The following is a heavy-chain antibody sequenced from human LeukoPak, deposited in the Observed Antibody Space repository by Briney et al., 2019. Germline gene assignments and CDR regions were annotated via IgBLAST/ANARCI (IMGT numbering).Heavy chain of an antibody. J-gene: IGHJ4*02. D-gene: IGHD3-10*01. CDR1: GFTFSSYW. CDR2: INSDGSST. Sequence: QPGGSLRRSCAASGFTFSSYWMHWVRQAPGKGLVWVSHINSDGSSTSYADSVKGRFTISRDNAKNTLYLQMNSLRAEDTAVYYCARDWVGYYGSGSSDYWGQGTLVTVSS. CDR3: ARDWVGYYGSGSSDY. V-gene: IGHV3-74*01.